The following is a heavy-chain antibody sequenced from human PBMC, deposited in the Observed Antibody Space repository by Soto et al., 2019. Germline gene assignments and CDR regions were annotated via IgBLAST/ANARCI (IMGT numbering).Heavy chain of an antibody. Sequence: GGSLRLSCAASGFTVGSNYMSWVRQAPGKGLEWVSVIYSGGSTYYADSVKGRFTISRDNSKNTLYLQMNSLRAEDTAVYYCARSRKPYGSGSYYNYWGQGTLVTVSS. D-gene: IGHD3-10*01. V-gene: IGHV3-66*01. CDR2: IYSGGST. CDR3: ARSRKPYGSGSYYNY. CDR1: GFTVGSNY. J-gene: IGHJ4*02.